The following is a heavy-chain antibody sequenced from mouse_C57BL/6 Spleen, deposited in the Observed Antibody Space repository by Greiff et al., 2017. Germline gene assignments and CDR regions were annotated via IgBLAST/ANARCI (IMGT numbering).Heavy chain of an antibody. V-gene: IGHV1-81*01. CDR2: IYPRSGNT. Sequence: LQESGAELARPGASVKLSCKASGYTFTSYGISWVKQRTGQGLEWIGEIYPRSGNTYYNEKFKGKATLTADKSSSTAYMELRSLTSEDSAVYFCARGFYDGYTGFAYWGKGTLVTVSA. CDR3: ARGFYDGYTGFAY. D-gene: IGHD2-3*01. CDR1: GYTFTSYG. J-gene: IGHJ3*01.